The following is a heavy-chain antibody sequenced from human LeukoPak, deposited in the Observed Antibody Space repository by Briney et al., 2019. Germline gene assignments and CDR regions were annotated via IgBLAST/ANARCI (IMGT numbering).Heavy chain of an antibody. D-gene: IGHD4-17*01. CDR1: GYTLTELS. CDR3: ARGRPGYGDYVV. V-gene: IGHV1-69*13. J-gene: IGHJ4*02. CDR2: IIPIFGTA. Sequence: SVKVSCKVSGYTLTELSRHWVRQAPGQGLEWMGGIIPIFGTANYAQKFQGRVTITADESTSTAYMELSSLRSEDTAVYYCARGRPGYGDYVVWGQGTLVTVSS.